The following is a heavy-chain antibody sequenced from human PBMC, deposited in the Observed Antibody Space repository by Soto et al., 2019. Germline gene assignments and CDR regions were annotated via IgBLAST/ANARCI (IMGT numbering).Heavy chain of an antibody. CDR2: IYPGDSDV. CDR3: ATHTKSYFYGLEV. J-gene: IGHJ6*02. CDR1: GYRFSMYW. V-gene: IGHV5-51*01. Sequence: PGESLKISCKGSGYRFSMYWIGWVRQRPGKGLEWMGFIYPGDSDVRYSPPFEGQVTISADKYLNTALLPLSSLKSSDTAISYCATHTKSYFYGLEVWGHGTPVTVSS. D-gene: IGHD2-8*01.